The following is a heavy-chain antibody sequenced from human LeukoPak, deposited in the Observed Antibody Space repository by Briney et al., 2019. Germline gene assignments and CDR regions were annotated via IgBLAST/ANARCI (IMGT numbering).Heavy chain of an antibody. D-gene: IGHD3-3*01. CDR1: GYTFTSYA. CDR2: INTNTGNP. J-gene: IGHJ6*02. Sequence: ASVKVSCKASGYTFTSYATNWVRQAPGQGLEWMGWINTNTGNPTYAQGFTGRFVFSLDTSVSTAYLQISNLKAEDTAVYYCARALVDSALKDYDFWSGPIGYYYYGMDVWGQGTTVTVSS. V-gene: IGHV7-4-1*02. CDR3: ARALVDSALKDYDFWSGPIGYYYYGMDV.